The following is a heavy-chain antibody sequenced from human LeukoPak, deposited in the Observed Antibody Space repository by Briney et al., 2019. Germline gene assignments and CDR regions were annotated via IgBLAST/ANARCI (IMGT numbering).Heavy chain of an antibody. CDR2: INSDGSST. D-gene: IGHD1-26*01. Sequence: GGSLRLSCAASGFTFSSYWMHWVRQAPGKGLVWVSRINSDGSSTSYADSVKGRFTISRDNSKNTLYLQMNRMRAEDTALYYCAKGRLGATTNWFDPWGQGTLVTVSS. V-gene: IGHV3-74*01. J-gene: IGHJ5*02. CDR1: GFTFSSYW. CDR3: AKGRLGATTNWFDP.